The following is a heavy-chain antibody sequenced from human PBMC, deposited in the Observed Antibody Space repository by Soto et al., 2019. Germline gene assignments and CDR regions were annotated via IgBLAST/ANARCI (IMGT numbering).Heavy chain of an antibody. CDR3: ARRTIYCSGGSCYYYMDV. D-gene: IGHD2-15*01. CDR1: GGSFSGYY. CDR2: INHSGST. V-gene: IGHV4-34*01. Sequence: QVQLQQWGAGLLKPSETLSLTCAVYGGSFSGYYWSWIRQPPGKGLEWIGEINHSGSTNYNPSLKSRVAISVDTAKNQFFLKLRSVTAADTAVYYCARRTIYCSGGSCYYYMDVWGKGTTVTVSS. J-gene: IGHJ6*03.